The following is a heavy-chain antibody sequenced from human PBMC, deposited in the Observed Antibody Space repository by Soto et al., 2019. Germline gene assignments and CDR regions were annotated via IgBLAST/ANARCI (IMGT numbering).Heavy chain of an antibody. CDR3: ARDSQSSSWRFAP. D-gene: IGHD6-13*01. CDR1: GGSISSGGYY. V-gene: IGHV4-31*03. CDR2: IYYSGST. Sequence: PSETLSLTCTVSGGSISSGGYYWSWIRQHPGKGLEWIGYIYYSGSTYYNPSLKSRVTISVDTSKNQFSLKLSSVTAADTAVYYCARDSQSSSWRFAPWGQGTLVTVSS. J-gene: IGHJ5*02.